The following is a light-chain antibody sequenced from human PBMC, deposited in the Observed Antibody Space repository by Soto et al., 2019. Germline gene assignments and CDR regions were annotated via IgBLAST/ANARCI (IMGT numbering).Light chain of an antibody. J-gene: IGLJ2*01. CDR3: SSYAGSNNVV. Sequence: SALTQPPSASGSPGQSVTISCTGAHSDFGGYNYVSWYQQHPGKAPKLMIFEVNKRPSGVPDRFSGSKFGNTASLTVSGLQAEDEADYYCSSYAGSNNVVFGGGTKLTVL. CDR2: EVN. CDR1: HSDFGGYNY. V-gene: IGLV2-8*01.